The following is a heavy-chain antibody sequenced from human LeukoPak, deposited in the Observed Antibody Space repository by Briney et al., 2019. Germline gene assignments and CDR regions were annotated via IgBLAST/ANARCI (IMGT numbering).Heavy chain of an antibody. CDR1: GGSVSSGGYY. Sequence: PSQTLSLTCTVSGGSVSSGGYYWSWIRQHPGKGLEWIGYIYYSGSTYYNPSLKSRATISVDTSKNQFSLKLSSVTAADTAVYYCARVSEVWYCSGGSCYYFDYWGQGTLVTVSS. V-gene: IGHV4-31*03. CDR3: ARVSEVWYCSGGSCYYFDY. D-gene: IGHD2-15*01. CDR2: IYYSGST. J-gene: IGHJ4*02.